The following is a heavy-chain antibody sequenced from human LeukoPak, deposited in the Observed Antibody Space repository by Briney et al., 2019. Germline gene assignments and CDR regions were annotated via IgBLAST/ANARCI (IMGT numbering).Heavy chain of an antibody. CDR2: ISAYNGNT. CDR3: ARDRVTMIVVVGLSNAFDI. V-gene: IGHV1-18*01. Sequence: ASVKVSCKASGYTFTSYGISWVRQAPGQGLERMGWISAYNGNTNYAQKFQGRVTMTTDTSTSTAYMELTSLRSDDTAVYYCARDRVTMIVVVGLSNAFDIWGQGTMVTVSS. J-gene: IGHJ3*02. CDR1: GYTFTSYG. D-gene: IGHD3-22*01.